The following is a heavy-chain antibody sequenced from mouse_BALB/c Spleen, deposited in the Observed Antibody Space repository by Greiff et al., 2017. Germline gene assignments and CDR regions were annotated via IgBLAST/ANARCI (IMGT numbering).Heavy chain of an antibody. D-gene: IGHD1-1*02. V-gene: IGHV5-4*02. CDR3: AREGGNYDAMDY. Sequence: EVQLVESGGGLVKPGGSLKLSCAASGFTFSDYYMYWVRQTPEKRLEWVATISDGGSYTYYPDSVKGRFTISRDNAKNNLYLQMSSLKSEDTAMYYCAREGGNYDAMDYGGQGTSVTVAS. CDR2: ISDGGSYT. J-gene: IGHJ4*01. CDR1: GFTFSDYY.